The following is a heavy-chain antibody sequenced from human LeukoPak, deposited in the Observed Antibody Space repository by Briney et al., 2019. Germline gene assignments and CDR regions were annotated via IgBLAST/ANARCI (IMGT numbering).Heavy chain of an antibody. Sequence: SQTLSLTCTVSGGSISSGDYYWSWIRQPPGQGLEWIGYIYYSGSTYYNPHLKSRVNISVDTSKNQFSLKLSSVTAADTAVYYCARYDSSDPRADYYDYWGQGPLLTVSS. V-gene: IGHV4-30-4*01. D-gene: IGHD3-22*01. CDR2: IYYSGST. CDR1: GGSISSGDYY. CDR3: ARYDSSDPRADYYDY. J-gene: IGHJ4*02.